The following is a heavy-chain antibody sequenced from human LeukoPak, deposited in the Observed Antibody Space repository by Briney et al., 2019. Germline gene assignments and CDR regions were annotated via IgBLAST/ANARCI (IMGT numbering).Heavy chain of an antibody. J-gene: IGHJ4*02. V-gene: IGHV3-53*01. CDR1: GCTVSNNY. CDR2: IYSGGNT. D-gene: IGHD5-12*01. CDR3: ARDRAAGYDVFDY. Sequence: PGGSLSLSCAVSGCTVSNNYMSWVRHAPGKGLEFVSVIYSGGNTYYADSVRGRFTISRDNSKNTLYLQMNSLRVEDTAVDYCARDRAAGYDVFDYWGQGTLVTVSS.